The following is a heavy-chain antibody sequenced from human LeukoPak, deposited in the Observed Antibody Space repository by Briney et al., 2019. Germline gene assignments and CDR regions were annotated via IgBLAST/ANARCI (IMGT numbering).Heavy chain of an antibody. CDR1: GYTFSSYE. CDR3: ARGLGSYDSSELTWPMISF. Sequence: GASVKVSCKASGYTFSSYEINWVRQAHGHGLEWMGWMNPDSGDTAYAQKFQGRITMTRSTSITTAYMELSSLRSEDTAVYYCARGLGSYDSSELTWPMISFWGQGTQVTVSS. J-gene: IGHJ4*02. D-gene: IGHD3-22*01. CDR2: MNPDSGDT. V-gene: IGHV1-8*01.